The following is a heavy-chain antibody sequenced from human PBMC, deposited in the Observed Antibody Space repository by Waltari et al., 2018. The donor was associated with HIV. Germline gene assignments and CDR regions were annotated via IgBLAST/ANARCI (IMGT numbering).Heavy chain of an antibody. CDR3: ARRGTGGRAFDI. Sequence: QVQLQESGPGLAKPSETLSLTCSVSGVSVSSGSCYWSWIRQPPGKGLEWIGYIYNSGSTNYNPSLKSRVTISVDTSMHQFSLKLSSVTAADTAVYYCARRGTGGRAFDIWGQGTMVTVSS. CDR2: IYNSGST. J-gene: IGHJ3*02. V-gene: IGHV4-61*01. CDR1: GVSVSSGSCY. D-gene: IGHD7-27*01.